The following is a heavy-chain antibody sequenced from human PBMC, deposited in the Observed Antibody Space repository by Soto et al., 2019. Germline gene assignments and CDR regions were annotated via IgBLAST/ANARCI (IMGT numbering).Heavy chain of an antibody. V-gene: IGHV4-59*01. D-gene: IGHD1-26*01. CDR1: GGSISSYY. Sequence: QVQLQESGPGLVKPSETLSLTCTVSGGSISSYYWSWIRQPPGKGLEWIGYIYYSGSTNYNPSLKSRVTISVDTSKNQFSLKLSSVTAADTAVYYCARDEGSSGSYQGFDYWGQGTLVTVSS. CDR2: IYYSGST. J-gene: IGHJ4*02. CDR3: ARDEGSSGSYQGFDY.